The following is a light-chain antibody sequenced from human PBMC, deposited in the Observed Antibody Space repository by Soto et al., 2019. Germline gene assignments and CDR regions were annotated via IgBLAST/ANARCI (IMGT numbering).Light chain of an antibody. CDR3: QQYNDWPSNT. Sequence: EIEMTQSPATLPVSPGERATLSYRASQSVSTNLAWYQQKPGQAPRLLIYGASTRAPGFPARFTGSGSGTEFTLTIRSLQSEDFAVYYCQQYNDWPSNTFGQGTKLEIK. J-gene: IGKJ2*01. V-gene: IGKV3-15*01. CDR1: QSVSTN. CDR2: GAS.